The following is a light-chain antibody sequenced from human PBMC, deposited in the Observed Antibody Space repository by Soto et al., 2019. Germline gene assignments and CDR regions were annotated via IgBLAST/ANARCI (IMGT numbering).Light chain of an antibody. CDR1: QSLLHSNGYNY. J-gene: IGKJ1*01. CDR3: MQALQTPPWT. V-gene: IGKV2-28*01. Sequence: DIVMTQSPLSXPVTPGEPASISCRSSQSLLHSNGYNYLDWYLQKPGQSPQLLIYLGSNRASGVPDRFSGSGSGTDFTLKISRVEAEDVGVYYCMQALQTPPWTFGQGTKVDIK. CDR2: LGS.